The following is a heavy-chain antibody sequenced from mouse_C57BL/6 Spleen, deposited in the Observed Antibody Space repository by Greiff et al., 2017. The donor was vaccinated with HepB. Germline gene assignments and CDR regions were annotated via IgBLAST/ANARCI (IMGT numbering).Heavy chain of an antibody. V-gene: IGHV1-15*01. Sequence: VQLVESGAELVRPGASVTLSCKASGYTFTDYEMHWVKQTPVHGLEWIGAIDPETGGTAYNQKFKGKAILTADKSSSTAYMELRSLTSEDSAVYYCTRDGYSFFDYWGQGTTLTVSS. CDR2: IDPETGGT. J-gene: IGHJ2*01. D-gene: IGHD2-3*01. CDR3: TRDGYSFFDY. CDR1: GYTFTDYE.